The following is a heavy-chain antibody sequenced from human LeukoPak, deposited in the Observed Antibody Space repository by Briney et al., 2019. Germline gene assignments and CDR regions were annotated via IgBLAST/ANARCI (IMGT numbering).Heavy chain of an antibody. CDR3: ARDDPNSSSPYDAFDI. J-gene: IGHJ3*02. CDR1: GDSISSYY. Sequence: PSETLSLTCTVSGDSISSYYWSWIRQPAGKGLEWIGRIYTSRSTNYNPSLKSRVTMSVDTSKNEFPLKLSSVTAADTAVYYCARDDPNSSSPYDAFDIWGQGTMVTVSS. D-gene: IGHD6-13*01. CDR2: IYTSRST. V-gene: IGHV4-4*07.